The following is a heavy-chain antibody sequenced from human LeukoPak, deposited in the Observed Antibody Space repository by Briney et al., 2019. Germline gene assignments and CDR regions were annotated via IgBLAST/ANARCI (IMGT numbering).Heavy chain of an antibody. J-gene: IGHJ4*02. CDR3: ARDWGRIVGAPGGY. CDR1: GFTFSSYA. V-gene: IGHV3-30-3*01. CDR2: MSYDGSNK. D-gene: IGHD1-26*01. Sequence: GGSLRLSCAASGFTFSSYAMHWVRQGPCKGLEWVAVMSYDGSNKYHADSVKGRFTISRDNSKNTLYLQMNSLRAEDTAEYYCARDWGRIVGAPGGYWGQGTLVTVSS.